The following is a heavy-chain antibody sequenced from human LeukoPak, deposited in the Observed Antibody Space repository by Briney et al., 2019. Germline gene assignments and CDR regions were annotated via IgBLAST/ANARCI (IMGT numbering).Heavy chain of an antibody. CDR3: ARVKPLTSRGGNWFDP. V-gene: IGHV4-59*01. CDR2: IYYSGST. Sequence: PSETLSLTCTVSGGSISSYYWSWIRQPPGKGLEWIGYIYYSGSTNYNPSLKSRVTISVDTSKNQFSLKLSSVTAADTAVHYCARVKPLTSRGGNWFDPWGQGTLVTVSS. D-gene: IGHD2-2*01. J-gene: IGHJ5*02. CDR1: GGSISSYY.